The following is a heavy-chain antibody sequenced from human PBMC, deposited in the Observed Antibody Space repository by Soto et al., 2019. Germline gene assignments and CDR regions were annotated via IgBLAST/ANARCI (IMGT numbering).Heavy chain of an antibody. V-gene: IGHV3-9*01. D-gene: IGHD3-22*01. Sequence: EVQLVESGGSLVQPGMSLRLSCTASGFIFDDFAMHWFLQFPGKGPGWVSGTSYNGGKIGYAESVKGRFTISRANARNSLYLQMNTLKAEDTALYYCVKDMQSGAEYYKNSDRYYSPYFDYWGQGALVTVSS. J-gene: IGHJ4*02. CDR1: GFIFDDFA. CDR2: TSYNGGKI. CDR3: VKDMQSGAEYYKNSDRYYSPYFDY.